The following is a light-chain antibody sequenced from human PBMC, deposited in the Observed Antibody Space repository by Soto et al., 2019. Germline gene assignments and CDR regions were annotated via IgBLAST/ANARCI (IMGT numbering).Light chain of an antibody. CDR1: SSDVGEYNY. CDR3: SSYRTGSAFYV. V-gene: IGLV2-14*01. Sequence: QSVLTRPASVSGSPGQSITISCTGTSSDVGEYNYVSWYQHHPGKAPKLIIYEVRNRPSGVSNRFSGAKSGNTASLTISGLQAEDEADYYCSSYRTGSAFYVFGSGTKVSV. J-gene: IGLJ1*01. CDR2: EVR.